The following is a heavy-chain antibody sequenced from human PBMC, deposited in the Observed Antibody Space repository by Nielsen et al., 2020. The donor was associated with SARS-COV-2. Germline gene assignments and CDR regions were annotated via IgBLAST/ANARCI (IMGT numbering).Heavy chain of an antibody. CDR2: INPSGGST. CDR3: ARGVVPYYFDY. D-gene: IGHD3-3*01. V-gene: IGHV1-46*01. J-gene: IGHJ4*02. CDR1: GYTFTSYY. Sequence: ASVKVSCKASGYTFTSYYMHWVRQAPGQGLEWMGIINPSGGSTIYAQKFQGRVTMTEDTSTDTAYMELSSLRSEDTAVYYCARGVVPYYFDYWGQGTLVTVSS.